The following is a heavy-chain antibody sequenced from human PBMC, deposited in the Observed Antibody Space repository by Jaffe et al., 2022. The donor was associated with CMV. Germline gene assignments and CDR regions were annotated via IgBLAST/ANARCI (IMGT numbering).Heavy chain of an antibody. D-gene: IGHD2-21*02. CDR1: GFTFSSYW. J-gene: IGHJ6*03. CDR3: AREGDPPPYYYYMDV. CDR2: IKQDGSEK. Sequence: EVQLVESGGGLVQPGGSLRLSCAASGFTFSSYWMSWVRQAPGKGLEWVANIKQDGSEKYYVDSVKGRFTISRDNAKNSLYLQMNSLRAEDTAVYYCAREGDPPPYYYYMDVWGKGTTVTVSS. V-gene: IGHV3-7*03.